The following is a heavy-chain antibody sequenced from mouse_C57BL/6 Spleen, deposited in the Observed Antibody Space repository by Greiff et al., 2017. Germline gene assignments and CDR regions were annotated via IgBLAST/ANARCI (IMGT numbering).Heavy chain of an antibody. Sequence: EVQRVESGGGLVKPGGSLKLSCAASGFTFSSYGMSWVRQTPDKRLEWVATISSGGSYTYYPDSVKGRFTISRDNAKNTLYLQMSSLKSEDTAMYYCARQGYGQGAYWGQGTLVTVSA. CDR1: GFTFSSYG. CDR3: ARQGYGQGAY. CDR2: ISSGGSYT. D-gene: IGHD2-10*02. V-gene: IGHV5-6*01. J-gene: IGHJ3*01.